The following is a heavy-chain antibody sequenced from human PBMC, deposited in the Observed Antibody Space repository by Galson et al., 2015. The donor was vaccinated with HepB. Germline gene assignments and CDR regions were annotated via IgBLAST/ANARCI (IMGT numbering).Heavy chain of an antibody. D-gene: IGHD5-12*01. CDR1: GFTFSSYA. CDR2: ISYDGSNK. V-gene: IGHV3-30-3*01. J-gene: IGHJ6*02. Sequence: SLRLSCAASGFTFSSYAMHWVRQAPGKGLEWVAVISYDGSNKYYADSVKGRFTISRDNSKNTLYLQMNSLRAEDTAVYYCARDWVAKINHYYGMDVWGQGTTVTVSS. CDR3: ARDWVAKINHYYGMDV.